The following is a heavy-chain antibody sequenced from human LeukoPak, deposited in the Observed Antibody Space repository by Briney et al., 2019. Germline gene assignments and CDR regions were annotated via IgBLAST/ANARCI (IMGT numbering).Heavy chain of an antibody. CDR2: IYSGGST. J-gene: IGHJ4*02. V-gene: IGHV3-53*01. CDR1: GFTVSSNH. CDR3: ARVSTSDYYYDSSGYYYFDY. Sequence: GGSLRLSCAASGFTVSSNHMSWVRQAPGKGLEWVSVIYSGGSTYYADSVKGRFTISRDNSKNTLYLQMNSLRAEDTAVYYCARVSTSDYYYDSSGYYYFDYWGQGTLVTVSS. D-gene: IGHD3-22*01.